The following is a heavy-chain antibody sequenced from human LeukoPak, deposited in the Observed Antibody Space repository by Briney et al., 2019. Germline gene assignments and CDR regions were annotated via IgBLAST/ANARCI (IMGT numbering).Heavy chain of an antibody. CDR2: ISGSGGST. D-gene: IGHD3-22*01. J-gene: IGHJ4*02. Sequence: PGGSLRLSCAASGFTFSDYYMSWVRQAPGKGLEWVSAISGSGGSTYYADSVKGRFTISRDNSKNTLYLQMNSLRAEDTAVYYCAKGRPHYYDSSGYYPQYYWGQGTLVTVSS. CDR1: GFTFSDYY. V-gene: IGHV3-23*01. CDR3: AKGRPHYYDSSGYYPQYY.